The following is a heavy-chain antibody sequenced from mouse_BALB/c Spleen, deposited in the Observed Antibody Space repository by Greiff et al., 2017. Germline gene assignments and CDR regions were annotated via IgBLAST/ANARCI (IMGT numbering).Heavy chain of an antibody. CDR1: GYTFTSYW. Sequence: VQLQQSGTVLARPGASVKMSCTASGYTFTSYWMHWVKQRPGQGLEWIGAIYPGNSDTSYNQKFKGKAKLTAVTSTSTAYMELSSLTNEDSAVYYCTELYSPAWFAYWGQGTLVTVSA. CDR2: IYPGNSDT. CDR3: TELYSPAWFAY. V-gene: IGHV1-5*01. D-gene: IGHD1-1*01. J-gene: IGHJ3*01.